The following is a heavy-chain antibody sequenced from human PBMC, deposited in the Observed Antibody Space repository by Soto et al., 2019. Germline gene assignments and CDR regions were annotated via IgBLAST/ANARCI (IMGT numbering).Heavy chain of an antibody. CDR3: ARWRNHCSTPSCYHFDS. D-gene: IGHD2-2*01. J-gene: IGHJ4*02. V-gene: IGHV4-38-2*01. CDR1: DFSISSGHY. Sequence: SETLSLTCAVSDFSISSGHYWGWIRQPPGKGLEWIGSIYHSGTTYNNPSLKSRVTMSVDKSKNQFSLKLSSVTAADTAVYYCARWRNHCSTPSCYHFDSWGQGTLVTVSS. CDR2: IYHSGTT.